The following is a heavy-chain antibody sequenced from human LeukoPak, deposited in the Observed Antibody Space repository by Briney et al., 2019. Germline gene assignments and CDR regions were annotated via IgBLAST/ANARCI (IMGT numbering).Heavy chain of an antibody. D-gene: IGHD3-10*01. J-gene: IGHJ6*02. Sequence: SGGSLRLSCAASGFTFGTYWMSWLRQAPGKGLEWVANSNQDGGEKYYVDSVKGRFTISRDNAKNSLYLQMNSLRAEDTAVYYCAREGALWFGELLFYYYYGMDVWGQGTTVTVS. CDR3: AREGALWFGELLFYYYYGMDV. CDR2: SNQDGGEK. V-gene: IGHV3-7*01. CDR1: GFTFGTYW.